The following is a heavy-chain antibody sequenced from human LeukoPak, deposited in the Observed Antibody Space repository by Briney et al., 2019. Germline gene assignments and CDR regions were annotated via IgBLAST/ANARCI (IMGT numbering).Heavy chain of an antibody. CDR1: GYTFTGYY. CDR2: MNPNSGGS. J-gene: IGHJ4*02. D-gene: IGHD6-19*01. CDR3: ATRVVAGIPYYFDH. Sequence: ASVKVSCKTSGYTFTGYYMHWVRQAPGQALEWMGWMNPNSGGSSYAQRFQGRATMTRDTSIGTAYMELSSLRSDDTAVYYCATRVVAGIPYYFDHWGQGTLVTVSS. V-gene: IGHV1-2*02.